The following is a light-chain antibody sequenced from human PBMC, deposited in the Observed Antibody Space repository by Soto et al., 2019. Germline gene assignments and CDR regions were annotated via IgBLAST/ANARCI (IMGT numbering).Light chain of an antibody. CDR3: ETWDSGLNVVL. CDR2: DNN. J-gene: IGLJ2*01. V-gene: IGLV1-51*01. CDR1: SSNIGNNY. Sequence: QSVLTQPPSVSAAPGQKVTISCSGSSSNIGNNYVSWYQQLPGTAPKLLIYDNNKRPSGIPDRFSGSKSGTSATLGITGLQTGDEADYYCETWDSGLNVVLFGGGTKVTVX.